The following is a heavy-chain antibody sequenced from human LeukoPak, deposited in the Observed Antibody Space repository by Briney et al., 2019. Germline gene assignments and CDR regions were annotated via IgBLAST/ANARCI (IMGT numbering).Heavy chain of an antibody. CDR2: ISGTGSST. J-gene: IGHJ4*02. V-gene: IGHV3-21*01. CDR3: ARSTGGSYCY. Sequence: GGSLRLSCAASGFTFSTYAMSWVRQAPGRGLEWVSSISGTGSSTFYGDSVKGRFTISRDNAKNSLYLQMNSLRAEDTAVYYCARSTGGSYCYWGQGTLVTVSS. D-gene: IGHD1-26*01. CDR1: GFTFSTYA.